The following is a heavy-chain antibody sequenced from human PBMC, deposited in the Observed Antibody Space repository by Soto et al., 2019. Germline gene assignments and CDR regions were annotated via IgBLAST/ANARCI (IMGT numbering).Heavy chain of an antibody. CDR1: GFTFSDHY. Sequence: EAQLVESGGGLVQPGGSLRLSCVVSGFTFSDHYMDWVRQAPGKGLEWVGRIRNKANSYTTVYAASVKGRFTISRDDSKNSMYLQMNSLKIEDTSVYYCVRGPSSRYLVTTWDYWGQGTLVTVSS. CDR2: IRNKANSYTT. J-gene: IGHJ4*02. V-gene: IGHV3-72*01. CDR3: VRGPSSRYLVTTWDY. D-gene: IGHD4-17*01.